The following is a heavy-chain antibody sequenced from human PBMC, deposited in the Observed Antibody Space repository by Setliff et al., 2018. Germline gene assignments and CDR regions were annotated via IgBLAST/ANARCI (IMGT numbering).Heavy chain of an antibody. Sequence: ASVKVSCKASGYTFSNYGVTWVRQAPGQGLEWMGWVTIYNGNTKYAQNLQGRLTLTTDISTSTAYMELRSLRSDDTAMYFCAFSSLSLCSGGNCPNVFDVWGQGTMVTVSS. CDR2: VTIYNGNT. V-gene: IGHV1-18*01. CDR3: AFSSLSLCSGGNCPNVFDV. J-gene: IGHJ3*01. D-gene: IGHD2-15*01. CDR1: GYTFSNYG.